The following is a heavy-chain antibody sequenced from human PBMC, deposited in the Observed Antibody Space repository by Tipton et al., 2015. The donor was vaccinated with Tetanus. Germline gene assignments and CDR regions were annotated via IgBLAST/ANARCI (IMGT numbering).Heavy chain of an antibody. CDR1: GGSISNHY. Sequence: TLSLTCTVSGGSISNHYWSWIRQPAGKRLEWIGHAHSSGITNYNPSLMGRVTMSLDTSKNQFSLKVRSVTAADTAVYYCAASSLGWFDPWGQGALVTVSS. J-gene: IGHJ5*02. CDR3: AASSLGWFDP. V-gene: IGHV4-4*07. CDR2: AHSSGIT. D-gene: IGHD6-6*01.